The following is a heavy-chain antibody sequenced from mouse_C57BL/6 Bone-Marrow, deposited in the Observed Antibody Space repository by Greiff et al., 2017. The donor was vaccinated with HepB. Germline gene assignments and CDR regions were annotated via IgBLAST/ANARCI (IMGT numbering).Heavy chain of an antibody. CDR1: GYTFTSYW. J-gene: IGHJ2*01. V-gene: IGHV1-55*01. CDR2: IYPGSGST. D-gene: IGHD2-4*01. Sequence: QVQLKQSGAELVKPGASVKMSCKASGYTFTSYWITWVKQRPGQGLEWIGDIYPGSGSTNYNEKFKSKATLTVDTSSSTAYMQLSSLTSEDSAVYYCARPDYDYDGYYFDYWGQGTTLTVSS. CDR3: ARPDYDYDGYYFDY.